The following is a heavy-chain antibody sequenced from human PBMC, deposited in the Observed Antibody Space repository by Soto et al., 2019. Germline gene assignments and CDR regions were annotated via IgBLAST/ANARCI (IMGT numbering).Heavy chain of an antibody. CDR1: DGSMNSDSSY. J-gene: IGHJ4*02. CDR3: ARLGGYVSVGYYYLWDS. Sequence: QLQLQESGPGLVKPSETLSLTCRVSDGSMNSDSSYWGWIRQPPGKGLEWIGVINHSGSTYHNLSLNGRVTMSVDASRNQFSLKLTSMTAADTAVYYCARLGGYVSVGYYYLWDSWGQGTLVTVSS. CDR2: INHSGST. V-gene: IGHV4-39*01. D-gene: IGHD3-22*01.